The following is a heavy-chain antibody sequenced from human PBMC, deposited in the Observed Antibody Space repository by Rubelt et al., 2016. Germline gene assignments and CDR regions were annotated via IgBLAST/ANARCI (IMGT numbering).Heavy chain of an antibody. D-gene: IGHD3-16*01. J-gene: IGHJ5*02. CDR3: AKDLEGVPFDP. CDR1: GFTFDDYA. CDR2: ISGSGGST. V-gene: IGHV3-23*04. Sequence: VQLVESGGGVVQPGRSLRLSCAASGFTFDDYAMHWVRQAPGKGLEWVSAISGSGGSTYYADSVKGRFTISRDNSKNTLYLQMNSLRAEDTAVYYCAKDLEGVPFDPWGQGTLVTVSS.